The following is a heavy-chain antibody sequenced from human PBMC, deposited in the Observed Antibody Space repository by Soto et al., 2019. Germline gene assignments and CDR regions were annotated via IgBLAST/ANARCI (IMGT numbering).Heavy chain of an antibody. V-gene: IGHV1-69*13. J-gene: IGHJ4*02. CDR1: GGTFSSYA. D-gene: IGHD6-19*01. Sequence: SVKVSCKASGGTFSSYAISWVRQAPGQGLEWMGGIIPIFGTANYAQKFQGRVTITADESTSTAYMELSSLRSEDTAVYCCATTGYSSGWYGFDYWGQGTLVTVSS. CDR2: IIPIFGTA. CDR3: ATTGYSSGWYGFDY.